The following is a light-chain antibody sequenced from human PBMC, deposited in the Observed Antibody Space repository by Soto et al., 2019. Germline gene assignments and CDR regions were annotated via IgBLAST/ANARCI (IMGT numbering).Light chain of an antibody. CDR2: GES. CDR3: QQYNNWPPT. J-gene: IGKJ3*01. V-gene: IGKV3-15*01. Sequence: ELVMTQSPSTLSVSPGERATLDSRASQSGSSNLAWYQHKPGHAPCLLICGESTRATGIPARFSDSGSGTEFTITISSLQSEAFAVYYCQQYNNWPPTFGPGTKVDIK. CDR1: QSGSSN.